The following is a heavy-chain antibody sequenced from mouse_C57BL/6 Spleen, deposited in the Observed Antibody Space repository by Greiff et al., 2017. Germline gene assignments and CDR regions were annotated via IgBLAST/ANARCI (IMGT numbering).Heavy chain of an antibody. J-gene: IGHJ3*01. D-gene: IGHD1-1*01. CDR2: IYPGSGST. V-gene: IGHV1-55*01. Sequence: QVQLQQPGAELVKPGASVKMSCKASGYTFTSYWITWVKQRPGQGLEWIGGIYPGSGSTNYNEKFKGKATLTVDTSSSTADMQLISLTSEDSAVYYGAREDYYGSSPLFAYWGQGTMVTVSA. CDR3: AREDYYGSSPLFAY. CDR1: GYTFTSYW.